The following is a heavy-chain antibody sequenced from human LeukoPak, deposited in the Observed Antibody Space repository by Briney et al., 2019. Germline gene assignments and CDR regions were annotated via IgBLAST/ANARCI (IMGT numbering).Heavy chain of an antibody. Sequence: GASVKVSCKASGYTFTGYHMHWVRQAPGQGLEWMGWINPNNGDTNYAQKFQGRVTMTRDTSISTVYVELSRLRSDDTAVYYCARVAVEMASRFDPWGQGTLVTVSS. CDR1: GYTFTGYH. V-gene: IGHV1-2*02. D-gene: IGHD5-24*01. CDR3: ARVAVEMASRFDP. J-gene: IGHJ5*02. CDR2: INPNNGDT.